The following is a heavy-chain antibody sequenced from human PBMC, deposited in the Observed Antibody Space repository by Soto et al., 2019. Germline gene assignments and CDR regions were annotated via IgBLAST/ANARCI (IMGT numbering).Heavy chain of an antibody. CDR3: ADVGRSFVRSFPY. V-gene: IGHV3-23*01. CDR1: GFTFSNYV. Sequence: EVQLLESGGGLVQPGGSLRLSCAASGFTFSNYVMTWVRQAPGKGLEWVSSISGSGDNTDYADSVKGRFTISRDNSKNTLYLQMNSLRAEDTAVYYCADVGRSFVRSFPYWGQGTLVTVPS. CDR2: ISGSGDNT. J-gene: IGHJ4*02. D-gene: IGHD6-6*01.